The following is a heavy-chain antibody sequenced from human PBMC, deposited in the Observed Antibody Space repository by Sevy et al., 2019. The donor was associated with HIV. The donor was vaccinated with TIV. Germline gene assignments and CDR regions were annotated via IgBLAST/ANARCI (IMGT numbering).Heavy chain of an antibody. CDR2: IQSTTDGGTI. CDR3: TTDPIILLLVTDGVAV. V-gene: IGHV3-15*01. CDR1: GFTFSNAW. J-gene: IGHJ6*02. D-gene: IGHD2-8*02. Sequence: GGSLRLSCVASGFTFSNAWMNWVRQAPGKGLEWVGRIQSTTDGGTIDYAAPVKGRFTNSRDDSKNMLYLQMNSLKTEDTGVYYCTTDPIILLLVTDGVAVWGQGTTVTVSS.